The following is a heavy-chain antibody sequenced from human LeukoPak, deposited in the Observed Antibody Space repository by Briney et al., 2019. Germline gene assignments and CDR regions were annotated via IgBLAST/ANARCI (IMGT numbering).Heavy chain of an antibody. V-gene: IGHV3-7*01. D-gene: IGHD3-10*01. CDR2: IDQEGDTK. CDR1: GLTFSSYW. CDR3: ATRGELSWFGALRF. J-gene: IGHJ4*02. Sequence: GGSLRLSCAVSGLTFSSYWMTWVRQAPGKGLEWEATIDQEGDTKYYMDSAKGRFTISRDNGKSSLHLQVTSLRVEDTAVYYCATRGELSWFGALRFWGQGALVTVSS.